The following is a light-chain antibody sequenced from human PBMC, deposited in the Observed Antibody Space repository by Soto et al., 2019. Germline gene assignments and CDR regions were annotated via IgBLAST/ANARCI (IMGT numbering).Light chain of an antibody. Sequence: QSVLTQPASVSGSPGQSITISCTGTHSDIGNYNYVSWYQHLPGKAPKLMIYDVGSRPSGVSSRFSGSKSGKTASLAISGLQAEDEADYYCNSYREDHPRFYVFGTGTKVTVL. CDR3: NSYREDHPRFYV. CDR2: DVG. V-gene: IGLV2-14*03. J-gene: IGLJ1*01. CDR1: HSDIGNYNY.